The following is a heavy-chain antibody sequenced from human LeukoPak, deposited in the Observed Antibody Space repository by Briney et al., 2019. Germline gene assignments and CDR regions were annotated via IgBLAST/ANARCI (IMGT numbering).Heavy chain of an antibody. J-gene: IGHJ2*01. CDR3: ARDAGGNIVYWCFDL. CDR2: ISSSGSTI. CDR1: GFTFSSYI. V-gene: IGHV3-48*04. D-gene: IGHD4-23*01. Sequence: PGGSLRLSCAASGFTFSSYIMNWVRQAPGKGLEWVSYISSSGSTIYYADSVKGRFTISRDNAKKSLYLQMNSLRAEDTAVYYCARDAGGNIVYWCFDLWGRGTLATVSS.